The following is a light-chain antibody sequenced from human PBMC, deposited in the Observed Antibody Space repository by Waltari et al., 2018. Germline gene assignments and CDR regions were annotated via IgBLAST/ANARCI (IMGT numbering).Light chain of an antibody. CDR3: QKYGSLPAT. V-gene: IGKV3-20*01. CDR2: DAS. Sequence: EIMLTQSPGTLSLFPGERATLSCRASQSISKYLAWYQKKPGQAPRLLIYDASIRATGIPDRFSGSGYGTDFSLTISRLEPEDYAVYYCQKYGSLPATFGRGTKVEIK. CDR1: QSISKY. J-gene: IGKJ1*01.